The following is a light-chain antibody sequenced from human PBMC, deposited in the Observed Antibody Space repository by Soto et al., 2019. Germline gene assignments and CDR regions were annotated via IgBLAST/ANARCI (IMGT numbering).Light chain of an antibody. J-gene: IGKJ1*01. CDR1: QSVSSSY. Sequence: EIVLTQSPGTLSLSPGERATLSCRASQSVSSSYLAWYQQKPGQAPRLLIYNASSRATGIPDRFSGSGSGTDFTLTISRLGPEDFAVYYCQQYGNSRGTFGQGTKWIS. CDR2: NAS. CDR3: QQYGNSRGT. V-gene: IGKV3-20*01.